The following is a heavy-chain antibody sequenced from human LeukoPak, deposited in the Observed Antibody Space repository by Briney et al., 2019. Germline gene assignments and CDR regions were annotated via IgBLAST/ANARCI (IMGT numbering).Heavy chain of an antibody. J-gene: IGHJ4*02. D-gene: IGHD3-22*01. V-gene: IGHV3-23*01. CDR3: ARDHRDRDYYDSSGQYTYDY. CDR1: GFTFSSYG. CDR2: ISGSGGST. Sequence: GGTLRLSCAASGFTFSSYGMSWVRQAPGKGLEWVSAISGSGGSTYYADSVKGRFTISRDNSKNTLYLQMNSLRAEDTAVYYCARDHRDRDYYDSSGQYTYDYWGQGTLVTVSS.